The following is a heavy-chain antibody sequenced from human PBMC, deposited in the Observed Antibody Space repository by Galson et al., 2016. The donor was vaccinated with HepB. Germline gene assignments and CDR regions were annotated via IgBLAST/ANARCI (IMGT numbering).Heavy chain of an antibody. Sequence: SLRLSCAASGLTFSLNALTWVRQAPGKGLEWVSAISSRGITTFYSDSVKGQFTVSRDNSKNTLFLQMDSLRAEDTAIYYCAREGGGNSYAGNAFDIWGQGTMLTVSS. J-gene: IGHJ3*02. CDR1: GLTFSLNA. CDR2: ISSRGITT. CDR3: AREGGGNSYAGNAFDI. D-gene: IGHD4-23*01. V-gene: IGHV3-23*01.